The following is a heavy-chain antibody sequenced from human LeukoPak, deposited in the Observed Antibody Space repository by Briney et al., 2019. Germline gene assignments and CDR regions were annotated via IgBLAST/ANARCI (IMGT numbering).Heavy chain of an antibody. Sequence: ASVKVSCKASGYTFTGYYMHWVRQAPGQGLGWMGWINPNSGGTNYAQKFQGRVTMTRDTSISTAYMELSRLRSDDTAVYYCARVRSDCSSTSCYVDYFDYWGQGTLVTVSS. CDR2: INPNSGGT. CDR3: ARVRSDCSSTSCYVDYFDY. V-gene: IGHV1-2*02. D-gene: IGHD2-2*01. CDR1: GYTFTGYY. J-gene: IGHJ4*02.